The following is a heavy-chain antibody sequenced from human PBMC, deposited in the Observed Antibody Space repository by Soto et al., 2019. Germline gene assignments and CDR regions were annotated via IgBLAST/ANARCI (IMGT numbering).Heavy chain of an antibody. CDR1: GFTFSSYA. CDR2: ISYDGSNK. Sequence: QVQLVESGGGVVQPGRSLRLSCAASGFTFSSYAMHWVRQAPGKGLEWVAVISYDGSNKYYADSVKGRFTISRDNSKNTLYLQMNSLRAEDTAVYYCARVAVAGGNWFDPWGQGTLVTVSS. J-gene: IGHJ5*02. D-gene: IGHD6-19*01. CDR3: ARVAVAGGNWFDP. V-gene: IGHV3-30-3*01.